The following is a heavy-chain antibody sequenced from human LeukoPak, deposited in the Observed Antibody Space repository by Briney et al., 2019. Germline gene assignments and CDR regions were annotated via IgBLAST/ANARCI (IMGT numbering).Heavy chain of an antibody. V-gene: IGHV3-53*01. CDR1: GFTVNNYY. CDR2: IYSGGNT. Sequence: GGSLRLSCAASGFTVNNYYMTWVRQPPGKGLEWVSIIYSGGNTYYADSVKGRFTISRDNSKNTLFLQMNNLRAEDTALYYCARRNPEYSAFDIWGRGAMVTVSS. D-gene: IGHD2/OR15-2a*01. CDR3: ARRNPEYSAFDI. J-gene: IGHJ3*02.